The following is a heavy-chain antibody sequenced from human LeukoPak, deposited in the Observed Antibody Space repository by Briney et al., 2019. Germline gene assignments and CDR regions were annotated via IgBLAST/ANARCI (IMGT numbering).Heavy chain of an antibody. D-gene: IGHD2-2*01. CDR2: VSGSGGST. J-gene: IGHJ6*03. V-gene: IGHV3-23*01. CDR3: AKWGYCSSTSCYPYYYYMDV. CDR1: GFTFSSYA. Sequence: GGSLRLSCAASGFTFSSYAMSWARQAPGKGLEWVSAVSGSGGSTYYADSVKGRFTISRDNSKNTLYLQMNSLRAEDTAVYYCAKWGYCSSTSCYPYYYYMDVWGKGTTVTVSS.